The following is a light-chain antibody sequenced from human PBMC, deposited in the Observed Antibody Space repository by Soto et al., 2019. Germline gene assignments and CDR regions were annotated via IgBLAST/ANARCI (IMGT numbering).Light chain of an antibody. V-gene: IGLV2-23*02. CDR1: SSDVGSYNL. CDR3: CSYAGSNTWM. CDR2: EVT. Sequence: QSALTQPASVSGSPGQSITISCTGTSSDVGSYNLVSWYQQYPGKAPRLLVSEVTKRPSGVSDRFSGSKSGNTASLTVSGLQAEDESDYYCCSYAGSNTWMFGGGTKVTVL. J-gene: IGLJ3*02.